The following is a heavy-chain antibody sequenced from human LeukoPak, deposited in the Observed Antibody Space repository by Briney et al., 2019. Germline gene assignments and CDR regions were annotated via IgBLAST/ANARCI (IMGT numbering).Heavy chain of an antibody. CDR1: GYTFTNYA. V-gene: IGHV7-4-1*02. J-gene: IGHJ4*02. D-gene: IGHD6-13*01. Sequence: ASVKVSCKASGYTFTNYAMNWVRQAPGQGLEWMGWINTNTGNPTYAQGFTGRFVFSLDTSVSTAYLQISSLKAEDTAVYYCARVIATADEKYYFDYWGQGTLVTVSS. CDR2: INTNTGNP. CDR3: ARVIATADEKYYFDY.